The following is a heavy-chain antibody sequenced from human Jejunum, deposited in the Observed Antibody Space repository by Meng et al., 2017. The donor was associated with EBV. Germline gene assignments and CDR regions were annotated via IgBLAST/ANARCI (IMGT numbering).Heavy chain of an antibody. CDR2: INPGNGET. D-gene: IGHD3/OR15-3a*01. CDR3: ASRPGFNIGPFDY. V-gene: IGHV1-3*01. J-gene: IGHJ4*02. CDR1: GYSFTNDP. Sequence: QVLPGASGAEANKPGASGKLSCKASGYSFTNDPLHWVRQAPGQRPEWMGCINPGNGETEFSQKFQGRVTITRDTSATTAYMELTSLRSEDTAVYYCASRPGFNIGPFDYWGQGTLVTVSS.